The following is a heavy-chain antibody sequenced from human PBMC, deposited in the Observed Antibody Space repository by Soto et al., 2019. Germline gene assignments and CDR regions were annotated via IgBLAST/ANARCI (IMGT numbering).Heavy chain of an antibody. Sequence: QLQLQESGPGLVKPSETLSLTGTVSRDSISSGTNYWAWIRQPPGKGLEWIANIYYSGSTFYNPSLKSRVTISLDTSKNQFSLKLRSVTVADTAVYYCARHEAGWYFDSWGQGTLVTVSS. CDR3: ARHEAGWYFDS. V-gene: IGHV4-39*01. D-gene: IGHD6-25*01. CDR2: IYYSGST. J-gene: IGHJ4*02. CDR1: RDSISSGTNY.